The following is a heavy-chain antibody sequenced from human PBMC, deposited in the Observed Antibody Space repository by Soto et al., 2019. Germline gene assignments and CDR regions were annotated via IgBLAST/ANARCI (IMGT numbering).Heavy chain of an antibody. V-gene: IGHV1-2*04. CDR3: ARSPRSYYYYGMDV. D-gene: IGHD4-17*01. CDR1: GYTFTGYY. J-gene: IGHJ6*02. Sequence: ASVKVSCKASGYTFTGYYMHWVRQAPGQGLEWMGWINPNSGGTNYAQKFQGWVTMTRDTSISTAYMELSRLRSDDTAVYYCARSPRSYYYYGMDVWGQGTTVTVSS. CDR2: INPNSGGT.